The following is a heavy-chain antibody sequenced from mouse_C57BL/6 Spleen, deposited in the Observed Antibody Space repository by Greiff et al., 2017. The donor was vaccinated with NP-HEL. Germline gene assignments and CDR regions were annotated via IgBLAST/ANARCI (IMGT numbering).Heavy chain of an antibody. J-gene: IGHJ2*01. CDR1: GYTFTDYN. V-gene: IGHV1-22*01. CDR2: INPNNGGT. Sequence: VQLKESGPELVKPGASVKMSCKASGYTFTDYNMHWVKQSHGKSLEWIGYINPNNGGTSYNQKFKGKATLTVNKSSSTAYMELRSLTSEDSAVYYCARDRRRDYFDYWGQGTTLTVSS. CDR3: ARDRRRDYFDY.